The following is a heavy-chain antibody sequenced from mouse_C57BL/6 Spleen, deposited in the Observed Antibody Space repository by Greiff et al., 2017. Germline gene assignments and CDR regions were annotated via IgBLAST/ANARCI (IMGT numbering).Heavy chain of an antibody. CDR3: TTVVATMRYFDV. CDR2: IDPADGDT. Sequence: VQLQQSGAELVRPGASVKLSCTASGFNIKDYYMHWVKQRPEQGLEWIGRIDPADGDTEYAPKFQGKATMTADTSSNTAYLQLSSLTSEDTAVYYCTTVVATMRYFDVWGTGTTVTVSS. V-gene: IGHV14-1*01. J-gene: IGHJ1*03. CDR1: GFNIKDYY. D-gene: IGHD1-1*01.